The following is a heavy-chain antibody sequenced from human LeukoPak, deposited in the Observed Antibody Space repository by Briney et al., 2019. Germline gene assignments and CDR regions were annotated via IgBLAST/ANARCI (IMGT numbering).Heavy chain of an antibody. CDR2: IYGGGST. Sequence: TGGSLRLSCAASGFIVSSNYMSWVRQAPGKGLEWVSVIYGGGSTYYADSVKGRFTISRDNSKNTLYLQMNSLRAEDTAVYYCARDSGSYYFDYWGQGTLVTVSS. D-gene: IGHD1-26*01. V-gene: IGHV3-53*01. CDR3: ARDSGSYYFDY. CDR1: GFIVSSNY. J-gene: IGHJ4*02.